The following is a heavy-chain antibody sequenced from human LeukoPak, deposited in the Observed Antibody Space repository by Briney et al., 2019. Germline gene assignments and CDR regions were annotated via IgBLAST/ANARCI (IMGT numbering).Heavy chain of an antibody. CDR3: ASVVVAATHKYFQH. Sequence: GGSLRLSCAASGFTFSSYSMNWVRQAPGKGLEWVSSISSSSSYIYYADSVKGRFTISRDNAKNSLYLQMNSLRAEDTAVYYCASVVVAATHKYFQHWGQGTLVTVSS. V-gene: IGHV3-21*01. CDR1: GFTFSSYS. J-gene: IGHJ1*01. D-gene: IGHD2-15*01. CDR2: ISSSSSYI.